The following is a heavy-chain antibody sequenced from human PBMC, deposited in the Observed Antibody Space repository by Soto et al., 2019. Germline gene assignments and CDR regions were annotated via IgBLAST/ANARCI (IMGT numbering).Heavy chain of an antibody. CDR2: ISAYNGNT. CDR3: ARDAPPAVTSPNYYYGMDV. Sequence: QVQLVQSGAEVKKPGASVKVSCKASGYTFTSYGISWVRQAPGQGLEWMGWISAYNGNTNYAQKLQGRVTMTTDTSTRTAYMELRSLRSDDTAVYYCARDAPPAVTSPNYYYGMDVWGQGTTVTVSS. J-gene: IGHJ6*02. D-gene: IGHD4-17*01. CDR1: GYTFTSYG. V-gene: IGHV1-18*01.